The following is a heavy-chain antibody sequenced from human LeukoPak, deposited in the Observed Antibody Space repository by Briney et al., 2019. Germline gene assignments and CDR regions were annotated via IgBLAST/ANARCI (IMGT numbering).Heavy chain of an antibody. Sequence: GGSLRLSCAASGFTFSNAWMSWVRQAPGKGLEWVGRIKSKTDGGTTDYAAPVKGRFTISRDDSKNTLYLQMNSLKTEDTAVYYCTTDPTAYQLLPFDYWGQGTLVTVSS. D-gene: IGHD2-2*01. CDR1: GFTFSNAW. V-gene: IGHV3-15*01. CDR3: TTDPTAYQLLPFDY. J-gene: IGHJ4*02. CDR2: IKSKTDGGTT.